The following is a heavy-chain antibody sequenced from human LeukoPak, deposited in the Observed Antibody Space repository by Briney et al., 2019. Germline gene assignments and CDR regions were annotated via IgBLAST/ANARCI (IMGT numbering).Heavy chain of an antibody. Sequence: GGSLRLSCAASGFTFSDYYMSWIRQASGKGLEWVSYISSSGSTIYYADSVKGRFTISRDNAKNSLYLQMNSLRAEDTAVYYCARGSDTAMVPLSYWGQGTLVTVSS. CDR1: GFTFSDYY. J-gene: IGHJ4*02. CDR3: ARGSDTAMVPLSY. V-gene: IGHV3-11*01. D-gene: IGHD5-18*01. CDR2: ISSSGSTI.